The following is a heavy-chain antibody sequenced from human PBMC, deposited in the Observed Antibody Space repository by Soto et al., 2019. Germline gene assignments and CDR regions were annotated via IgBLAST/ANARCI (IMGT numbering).Heavy chain of an antibody. J-gene: IGHJ4*02. CDR1: GFTFSSYW. V-gene: IGHV3-74*01. CDR3: ARDQGYCSGGSCYVAGY. D-gene: IGHD2-15*01. CDR2: INSDGSST. Sequence: EVQLVESGGGLVQPGGSQRLSCAASGFTFSSYWMHWVRQAPGKGLVWVSRINSDGSSTSYADSVKGRFTISRDNAKKPLYLQMNSLGAEDTAVYYCARDQGYCSGGSCYVAGYWGQGTLVTVSS.